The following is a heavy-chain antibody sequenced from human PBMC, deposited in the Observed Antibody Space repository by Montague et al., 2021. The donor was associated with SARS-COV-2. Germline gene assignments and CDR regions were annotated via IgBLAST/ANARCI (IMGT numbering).Heavy chain of an antibody. CDR2: IFRSGDS. CDR1: GDSISNSNW. J-gene: IGHJ4*02. V-gene: IGHV4-4*02. Sequence: SETLSLTCNVSGDSISNSNWWTWVRQSPGRGLEWIGEIFRSGDSNYNPSPKSRVTMSVDMSRNQFSLSLSNVTAADTAIYYCVRRGTMTVVVFDYWGQGTLVTASS. D-gene: IGHD3-22*01. CDR3: VRRGTMTVVVFDY.